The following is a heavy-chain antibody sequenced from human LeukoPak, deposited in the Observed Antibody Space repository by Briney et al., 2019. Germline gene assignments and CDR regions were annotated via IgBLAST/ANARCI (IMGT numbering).Heavy chain of an antibody. CDR3: ARFRTYYYDSSGYYGMVDY. V-gene: IGHV1-2*02. CDR1: RYTFTGYY. CDR2: INPNSGGT. Sequence: ASVKVSCKASRYTFTGYYMRWVRQAPGQGLEWMGWINPNSGGTNYAQKFQGRVTMTRDTSISTAYMELSRLRSDDTAVYYGARFRTYYYDSSGYYGMVDYWGQGTLVTVSS. D-gene: IGHD3-22*01. J-gene: IGHJ4*02.